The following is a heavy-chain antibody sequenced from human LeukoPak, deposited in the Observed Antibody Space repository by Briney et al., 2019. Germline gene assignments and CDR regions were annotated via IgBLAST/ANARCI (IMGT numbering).Heavy chain of an antibody. V-gene: IGHV1-46*01. CDR3: ARDGPRIAALGEDFDY. CDR1: GYTFTSYY. Sequence: ASVKVSCKASGYTFTSYYMHWVRQAPGQGLEWMGIINPSGGSTSYAQRFQGRVTMTRDTSTSTVYMELSSLRSEDTAVYYCARDGPRIAALGEDFDYWGQGTLVTVSS. D-gene: IGHD6-6*01. CDR2: INPSGGST. J-gene: IGHJ4*02.